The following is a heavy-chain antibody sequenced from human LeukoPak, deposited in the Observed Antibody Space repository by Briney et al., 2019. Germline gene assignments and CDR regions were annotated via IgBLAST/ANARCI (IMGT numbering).Heavy chain of an antibody. V-gene: IGHV3-33*01. CDR2: ISNTGSNK. CDR3: ARGVSGERAVDGMVFDY. Sequence: GGSLRLSCAASGFTFSSYSMNWVRQAPGKGLEWVAAISNTGSNKYYADSVKGRFTISRDNSKNSLYLQMNSLRAEDTAVYYCARGVSGERAVDGMVFDYWVEGSLVSVSS. D-gene: IGHD6-19*01. CDR1: GFTFSSYS. J-gene: IGHJ4*02.